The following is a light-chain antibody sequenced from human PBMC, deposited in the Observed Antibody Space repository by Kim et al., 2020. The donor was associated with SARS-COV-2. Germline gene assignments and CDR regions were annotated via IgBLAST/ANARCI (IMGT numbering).Light chain of an antibody. Sequence: ASVGDRATITCQASHDISKFLKLWQKKPGKAPKLLIYAASNVETGVPLRFSGGGSGTDFTFTISSLQPEDVATYFCQHYDNLPITFGQGTRLEIK. CDR1: HDISKF. CDR3: QHYDNLPIT. CDR2: AAS. V-gene: IGKV1-33*01. J-gene: IGKJ5*01.